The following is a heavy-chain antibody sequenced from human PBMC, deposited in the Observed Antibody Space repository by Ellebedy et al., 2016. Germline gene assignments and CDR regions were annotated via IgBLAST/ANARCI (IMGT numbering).Heavy chain of an antibody. CDR3: ARDHNWAFDY. D-gene: IGHD3-16*01. J-gene: IGHJ4*02. V-gene: IGHV3-21*05. Sequence: GESLKISCAASGFTFSTYSMNWVRQAPGKGLEWVSYISGSLSFIDYADSVKGRFTISRDNAKNSLFLQMNSLRDEDTAVYYCARDHNWAFDYWGQGTLVTVSS. CDR1: GFTFSTYS. CDR2: ISGSLSFI.